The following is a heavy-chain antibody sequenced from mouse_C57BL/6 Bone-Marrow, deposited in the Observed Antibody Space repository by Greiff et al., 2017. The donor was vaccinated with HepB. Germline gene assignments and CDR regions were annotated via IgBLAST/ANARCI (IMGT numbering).Heavy chain of an antibody. CDR3: AGPFFAY. CDR1: GYTFTSYW. J-gene: IGHJ3*01. CDR2: IDPSDSYT. Sequence: VQLQQSGPELVRPGTSVKLSCKASGYTFTSYWMHWVKQRPGQGLEWIGVIDPSDSYTNYNQKFKGKATLTVDTSSSTAYMQLSSLTSEDSAVYYCAGPFFAYWGQGTRVTVSA. V-gene: IGHV1-59*01.